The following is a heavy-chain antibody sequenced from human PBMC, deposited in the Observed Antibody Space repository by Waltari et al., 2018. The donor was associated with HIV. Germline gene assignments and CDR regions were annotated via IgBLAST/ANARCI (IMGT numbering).Heavy chain of an antibody. Sequence: EVQLVQSGAEVKKPGESLTISCKGSVYPFSSSWICWVRQMPGKGLEWMGIIHPSDSDTRYSPSFQGQVTISADKSINTAYLQWSRLEASDTAMYFCATHLGVGTYDWFDPWGQGTQVTVSS. V-gene: IGHV5-51*01. J-gene: IGHJ5*02. D-gene: IGHD1-26*01. CDR2: IHPSDSDT. CDR1: VYPFSSSW. CDR3: ATHLGVGTYDWFDP.